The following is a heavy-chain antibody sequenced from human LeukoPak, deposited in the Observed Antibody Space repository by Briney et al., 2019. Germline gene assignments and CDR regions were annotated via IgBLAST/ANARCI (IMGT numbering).Heavy chain of an antibody. V-gene: IGHV3-7*01. J-gene: IGHJ4*02. CDR1: GFTFGKYW. CDR3: AGRIDY. Sequence: GGSLRLSCVASGFTFGKYWMSWVRQAPGKGLEWVANIKLDGSEKNYVDSVKGRFTISRDNSKNTLYLQMNSLRAEDTAVYYCAGRIDYWGQGTLVTVSS. CDR2: IKLDGSEK.